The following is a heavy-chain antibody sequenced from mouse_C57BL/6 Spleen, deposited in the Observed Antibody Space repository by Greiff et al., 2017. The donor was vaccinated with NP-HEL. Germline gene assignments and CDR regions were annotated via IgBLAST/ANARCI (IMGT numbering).Heavy chain of an antibody. Sequence: VQLQQSGAELVRPGASVKLSCKASGYTFTDYYINWVKQRPGQGLEWIARIYPGSGNTYYNEKFKGKATLTAEKSSSTAYMQLSSLTSEDSAVYFCARTVTPLRYFDVWGTGTTVTVSS. CDR2: IYPGSGNT. V-gene: IGHV1-76*01. CDR1: GYTFTDYY. CDR3: ARTVTPLRYFDV. D-gene: IGHD2-2*01. J-gene: IGHJ1*03.